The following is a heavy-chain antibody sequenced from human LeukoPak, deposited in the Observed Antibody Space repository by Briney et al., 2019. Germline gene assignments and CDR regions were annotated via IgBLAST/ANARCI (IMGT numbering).Heavy chain of an antibody. V-gene: IGHV4-39*01. CDR3: ARSLGSSTSRYDY. D-gene: IGHD2-2*01. Sequence: SETLSLTCTVSGGSISSSSYYWGWIRQPPGKGLEWIGSIYYSGSTYYNPSLKSRVTISVDTSKNQFSLKLSSVTAADTAVYYCARSLGSSTSRYDYWGQGTLVTVSS. J-gene: IGHJ4*02. CDR1: GGSISSSSYY. CDR2: IYYSGST.